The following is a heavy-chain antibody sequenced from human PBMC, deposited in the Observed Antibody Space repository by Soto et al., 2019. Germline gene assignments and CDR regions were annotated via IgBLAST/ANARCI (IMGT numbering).Heavy chain of an antibody. Sequence: QVQLVQSGVEVKKPGSSVKVSCKASGGTFSSYAISWVRQAPGQGLEWMGGIIPIFGTANYAQKFQGRVTITADKSTSTAYMELSSLRSEDTAVYYCAVFYDSSGYYPVFYFDYWGQGTLVTVSS. J-gene: IGHJ4*02. CDR1: GGTFSSYA. CDR3: AVFYDSSGYYPVFYFDY. V-gene: IGHV1-69*06. CDR2: IIPIFGTA. D-gene: IGHD3-22*01.